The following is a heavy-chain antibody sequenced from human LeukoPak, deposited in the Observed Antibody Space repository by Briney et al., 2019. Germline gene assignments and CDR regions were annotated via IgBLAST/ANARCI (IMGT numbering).Heavy chain of an antibody. CDR3: ARGSLRCDFDY. J-gene: IGHJ4*02. Sequence: PSETLSLTCAVYGGSFSGYYWSWIRQPPGKGLEWIGEINHSGSTNYNPSLKSRVTISVDTSKNQFSLKLSSVTAADTAVYYCARGSLRCDFDYWGQGTLVTVSS. CDR2: INHSGST. D-gene: IGHD2-21*01. V-gene: IGHV4-34*01. CDR1: GGSFSGYY.